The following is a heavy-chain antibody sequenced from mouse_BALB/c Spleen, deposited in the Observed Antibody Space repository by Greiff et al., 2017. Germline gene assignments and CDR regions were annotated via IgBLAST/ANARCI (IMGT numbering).Heavy chain of an antibody. Sequence: QVQLQQSGAELAKPGASVKMSCKASGYTFTSYWMHWVKQRPGQGLEWIGYINPSTGYTEYNQKFKGKATLTVDKSSSTAYMQLKSLTSEDSAVYYCARDGGVRDYWGQGTTLTVSS. CDR1: GYTFTSYW. J-gene: IGHJ2*01. D-gene: IGHD2-3*01. CDR2: INPSTGYT. V-gene: IGHV1-7*01. CDR3: ARDGGVRDY.